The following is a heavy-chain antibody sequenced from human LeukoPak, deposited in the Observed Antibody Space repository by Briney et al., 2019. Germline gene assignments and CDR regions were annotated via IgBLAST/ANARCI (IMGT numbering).Heavy chain of an antibody. CDR1: GFTFSSYA. CDR3: AKGNGFCSVTSCSYYYYMDV. V-gene: IGHV3-23*01. D-gene: IGHD2-2*01. J-gene: IGHJ6*03. CDR2: ISGSGGST. Sequence: GGSLRLSCAASGFTFSSYAMSWIRQAPGKGLEWVSSISGSGGSTYYADSVKGRFTISRDNSKNTLYLQMNSLRPEDTAVYYCAKGNGFCSVTSCSYYYYMDVWGKGTTVTVSS.